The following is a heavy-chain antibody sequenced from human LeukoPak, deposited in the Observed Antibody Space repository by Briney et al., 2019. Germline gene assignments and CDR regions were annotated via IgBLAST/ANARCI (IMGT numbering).Heavy chain of an antibody. D-gene: IGHD1-1*01. CDR3: VRLQPNTGEWAFDI. J-gene: IGHJ3*02. CDR2: ISNGGST. CDR1: GGSISTYY. Sequence: SETLSLTCTVSGGSISTYYWSWIRQPPGEGLEWIGYISNGGSTKYNPSLKSRVTISVDTSKNQLSLKLRSVTAADTAVYHCVRLQPNTGEWAFDIWGEGTMVSVSS. V-gene: IGHV4-59*01.